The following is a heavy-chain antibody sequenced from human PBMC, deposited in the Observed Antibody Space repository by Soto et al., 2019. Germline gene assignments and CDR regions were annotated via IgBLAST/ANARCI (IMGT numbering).Heavy chain of an antibody. CDR3: AREKFRSYYDILTGYSPGNDAFDI. J-gene: IGHJ3*02. D-gene: IGHD3-9*01. CDR1: GGSISSYY. CDR2: IYYSGST. V-gene: IGHV4-59*01. Sequence: SETLSLPCTVSGGSISSYYWKWIRQPPGKGLEWIGYIYYSGSTNYNPSLKSRVTISVDTSKNQFSLKLSSVTAADMAVYYCAREKFRSYYDILTGYSPGNDAFDIWGQGTMVTVSS.